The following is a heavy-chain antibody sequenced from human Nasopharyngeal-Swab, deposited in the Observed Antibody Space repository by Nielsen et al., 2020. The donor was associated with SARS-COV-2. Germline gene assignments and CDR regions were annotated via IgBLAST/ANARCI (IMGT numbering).Heavy chain of an antibody. CDR2: IIPIFGTA. V-gene: IGHV1-69*13. CDR3: ARDPGYYDFWSGWDGMDV. D-gene: IGHD3-3*01. Sequence: SVKVSCKASGGTFSSYAISWVRQAPGQGLEWMGGIIPIFGTANYAQKFQSRVTITADESTSTAYMELSSLRSEDTAVYYCARDPGYYDFWSGWDGMDVWGQGTTVTVSS. J-gene: IGHJ6*02. CDR1: GGTFSSYA.